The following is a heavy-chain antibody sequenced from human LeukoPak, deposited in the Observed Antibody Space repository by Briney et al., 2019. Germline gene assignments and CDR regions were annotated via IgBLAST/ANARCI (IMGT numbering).Heavy chain of an antibody. CDR1: GGSISSYY. CDR3: ARAGYYDSSGYYTHDAFDI. J-gene: IGHJ3*02. D-gene: IGHD3-22*01. CDR2: IYYSGST. Sequence: SETLSLTCTVSGGSISSYYWSWIRQPPGKGLEWIGYIYYSGSTNYNPSLKSRVTISVDTSKNQFSLKLSSVTAADTAVYYCARAGYYDSSGYYTHDAFDIWAQGTMVTVSS. V-gene: IGHV4-59*01.